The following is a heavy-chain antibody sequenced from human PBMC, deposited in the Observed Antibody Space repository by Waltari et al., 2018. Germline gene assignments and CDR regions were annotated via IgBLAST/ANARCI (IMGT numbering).Heavy chain of an antibody. CDR2: IYTSGST. D-gene: IGHD6-13*01. V-gene: IGHV4-61*09. CDR3: ARDGYYYYYGMDV. Sequence: QVQLQESGPGLVKPSQTLSLTCPVSGGSISSGSYYWSWIRQPAGKGLEWIGYIYTSGSTNYNPSLKSRVTISVDTSKNQFSLKLSSVTAADTAVYYCARDGYYYYYGMDVWGQGTTVTVSS. J-gene: IGHJ6*02. CDR1: GGSISSGSYY.